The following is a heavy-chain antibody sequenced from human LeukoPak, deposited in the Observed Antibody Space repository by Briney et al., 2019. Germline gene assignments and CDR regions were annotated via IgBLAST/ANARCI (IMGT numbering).Heavy chain of an antibody. J-gene: IGHJ4*02. Sequence: PSETLSLTCTVSSDSISPYYWGWIRQPPGKGLEWIGYIYYSGSTNYNPSLKSRVTISVDTSKNQFSLKLSSVTAADTAVYYCARDRGWFEGGGRVSILDYWGQGTLVTFSS. CDR1: SDSISPYY. D-gene: IGHD3-16*01. CDR3: ARDRGWFEGGGRVSILDY. V-gene: IGHV4-59*01. CDR2: IYYSGST.